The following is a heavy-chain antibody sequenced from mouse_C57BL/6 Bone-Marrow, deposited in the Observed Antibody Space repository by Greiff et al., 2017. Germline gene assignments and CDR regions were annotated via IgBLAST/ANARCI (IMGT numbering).Heavy chain of an antibody. Sequence: QVQLKQSGPELVKPGASVKISCKASGYAFSSSWMNWVKQRPGQGLEWIGNIIPSNGGTNYNEKFKSKATLTVDKSSSTAYMQLSSLTSEDSAVYYCARSGGYYDYAMDYWGQGTSVTVSS. CDR3: ARSGGYYDYAMDY. D-gene: IGHD2-3*01. CDR1: GYAFSSSW. V-gene: IGHV1-53*01. J-gene: IGHJ4*01. CDR2: IIPSNGGT.